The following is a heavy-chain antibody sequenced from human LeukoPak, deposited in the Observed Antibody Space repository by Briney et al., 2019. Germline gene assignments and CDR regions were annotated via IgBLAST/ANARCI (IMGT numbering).Heavy chain of an antibody. V-gene: IGHV3-48*03. D-gene: IGHD6-19*01. CDR2: ISSSGSTI. CDR3: ARDRIYSSGWYGYFDY. CDR1: GFTFSSYE. J-gene: IGHJ4*02. Sequence: PGGSLRLSCAASGFTFSSYEMNWVRQAPGKGLEWVSYISSSGSTIYYADSAKGRFTISRDNAKNSLYLQMNSLRAEDTAVYYCARDRIYSSGWYGYFDYWGQGTLVTVSS.